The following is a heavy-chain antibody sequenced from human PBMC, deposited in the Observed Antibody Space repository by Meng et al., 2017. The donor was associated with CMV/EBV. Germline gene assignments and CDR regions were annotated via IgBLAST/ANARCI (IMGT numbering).Heavy chain of an antibody. CDR1: GASIKNYN. CDR2: IQVIGHT. Sequence: QVQLQGPGPGLVKPSETLSLPCIVPGASIKNYNWNWVRQPAGQGLEWIGLIQVIGHTVYNPSLKSRVTVSLDASKSQFSLTLNSVTAADTATYYCAGSRPGGGACDYWGQGILVTVSS. D-gene: IGHD3-16*01. CDR3: AGSRPGGGACDY. V-gene: IGHV4-4*07. J-gene: IGHJ4*02.